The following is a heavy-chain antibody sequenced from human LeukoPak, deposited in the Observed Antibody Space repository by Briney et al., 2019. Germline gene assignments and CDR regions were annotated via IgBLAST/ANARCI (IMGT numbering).Heavy chain of an antibody. CDR2: IYYSGST. J-gene: IGHJ5*02. D-gene: IGHD6-13*01. CDR1: GGSISSSSYY. V-gene: IGHV4-39*01. Sequence: SETLSLTCTVSGGSISSSSYYWGWIRQPPGKGLEWIGSIYYSGSTYYNPSLKSRVTISVDTSKNQFSLKLSPVTAADTAVYYCASGYSSSWYYRWGQGTLVTVSS. CDR3: ASGYSSSWYYR.